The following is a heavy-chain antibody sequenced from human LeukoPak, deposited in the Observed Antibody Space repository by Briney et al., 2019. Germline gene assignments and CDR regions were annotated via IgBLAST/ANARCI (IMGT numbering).Heavy chain of an antibody. J-gene: IGHJ1*01. V-gene: IGHV1-18*01. CDR2: ISAYNGNT. CDR1: GYTFTSYG. Sequence: ASVKVSCKASGYTFTSYGISWVRQAPGQGLEWMGWISAYNGNTNYAQKLQGRVTMTTDTSTSTAYMELRSLRSDDTAVYYCASSSRLQSHLQHWGQGTLVTVSS. D-gene: IGHD4-11*01. CDR3: ASSSRLQSHLQH.